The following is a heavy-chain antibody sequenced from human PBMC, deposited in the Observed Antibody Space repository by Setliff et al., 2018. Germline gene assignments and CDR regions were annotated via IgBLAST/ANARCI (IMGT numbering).Heavy chain of an antibody. D-gene: IGHD2-15*01. CDR2: IYTSGGT. CDR1: GASISSYY. J-gene: IGHJ5*02. CDR3: ARGHCSSGECPNYFDP. Sequence: PSETLSLTCTVSGASISSYYWSWIRQPPGKGLEWIGYIYTSGGTNYNPSLKSRVTISVDTSKNQFSLKINSVTAADTAVYYCARGHCSSGECPNYFDPWGQGTQVTVSS. V-gene: IGHV4-4*08.